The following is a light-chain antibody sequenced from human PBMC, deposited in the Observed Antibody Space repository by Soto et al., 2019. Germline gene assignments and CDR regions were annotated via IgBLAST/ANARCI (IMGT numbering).Light chain of an antibody. Sequence: DVVLTQSPLSLPVTLGQPASISCRSSQSLQYSDGNTYLHWFQQGPGQSPRRLIYLVSNRDSGVPDRFSGSVSGTDFTLRISRVEAEDVGVYYCMQSVYGPPYTFGQGTKLEI. CDR2: LVS. V-gene: IGKV2-30*01. CDR3: MQSVYGPPYT. CDR1: QSLQYSDGNTY. J-gene: IGKJ2*01.